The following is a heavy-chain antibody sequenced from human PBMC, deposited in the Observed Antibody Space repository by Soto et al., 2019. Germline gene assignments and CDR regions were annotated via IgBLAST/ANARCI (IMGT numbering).Heavy chain of an antibody. D-gene: IGHD2-15*01. CDR1: GFTFSSYA. CDR2: ISYDGSNK. Sequence: QVQLVESGGGVVQPGRSLRLSCAASGFTFSSYAMHWVRQAPGKGLEWVAVISYDGSNKYYADSVKGRFTISRDNSKNTLYLQMYSLRAEDTAVYYCARERYCSGGSCYKSLDYWGQGTLVTVSS. V-gene: IGHV3-30-3*01. J-gene: IGHJ4*02. CDR3: ARERYCSGGSCYKSLDY.